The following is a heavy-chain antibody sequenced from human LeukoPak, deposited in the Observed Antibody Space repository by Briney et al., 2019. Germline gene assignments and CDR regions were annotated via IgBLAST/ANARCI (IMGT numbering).Heavy chain of an antibody. Sequence: EASVKVSCKASGYTFTSYDINWVRQATGQGLEWMGWMNPNSGNTGYAQKFQGRVTMTRNTSISTAYMELSSLRSEDTAVYYCARGLYYDSSGYYYRKVRGGDYWGQGTLVTVSS. CDR3: ARGLYYDSSGYYYRKVRGGDY. CDR1: GYTFTSYD. V-gene: IGHV1-8*01. D-gene: IGHD3-22*01. J-gene: IGHJ4*02. CDR2: MNPNSGNT.